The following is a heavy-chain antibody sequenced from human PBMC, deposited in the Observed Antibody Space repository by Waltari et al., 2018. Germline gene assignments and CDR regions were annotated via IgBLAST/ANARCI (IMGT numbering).Heavy chain of an antibody. V-gene: IGHV6-1*01. J-gene: IGHJ4*02. D-gene: IGHD4-17*01. CDR3: ARATVTTLGSLDY. CDR1: GDSVSSNSAA. Sequence: QVQLQQSGPGLVKPSQTLSLTCAISGDSVSSNSAAWNWIRQSPSRGLEWLGRTYNMSKWYNDDAVSVKSRIPINPDTSKNQFSLQLNSVTPEDTAVYYCARATVTTLGSLDYWGQGTLVTVSS. CDR2: TYNMSKWYN.